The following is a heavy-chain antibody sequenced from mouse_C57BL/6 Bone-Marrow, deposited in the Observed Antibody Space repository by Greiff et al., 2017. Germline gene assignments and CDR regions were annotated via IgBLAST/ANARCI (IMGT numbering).Heavy chain of an antibody. J-gene: IGHJ1*03. CDR3: ARKSYYSNSWYFDV. D-gene: IGHD2-5*01. CDR1: GFSLTSYG. Sequence: QVQLKESGPGLVQPSQSLSITCTVSGFSLTSYGVHWVRQSPGKGLEWLGVIWSGGSTDYNAAFISRLSISKDNSKSQVFFKMNSLQADDTAIYYCARKSYYSNSWYFDVWGTGTTVTVSS. V-gene: IGHV2-2*01. CDR2: IWSGGST.